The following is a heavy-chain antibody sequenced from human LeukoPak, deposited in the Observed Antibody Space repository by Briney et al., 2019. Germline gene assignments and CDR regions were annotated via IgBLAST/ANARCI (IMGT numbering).Heavy chain of an antibody. Sequence: SQTLSLTCTVSGGSISSGSYYWRWIRQPAGKGLEWIGRIYTSGSTNHNPSLKSRVTISVDTSKNQFSLKLSSVTAADTAVYYCARERMGATWEAFDIWGQGTMVTVSS. CDR3: ARERMGATWEAFDI. D-gene: IGHD1-26*01. CDR1: GGSISSGSYY. V-gene: IGHV4-61*02. CDR2: IYTSGST. J-gene: IGHJ3*02.